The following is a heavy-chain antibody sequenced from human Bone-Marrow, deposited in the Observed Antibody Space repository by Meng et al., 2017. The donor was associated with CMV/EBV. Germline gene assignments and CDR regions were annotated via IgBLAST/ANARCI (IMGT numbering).Heavy chain of an antibody. D-gene: IGHD3-10*01. CDR3: AGDYYGSGSFDS. V-gene: IGHV3-53*01. CDR2: IYGGGGT. Sequence: SCAASGFTVSSNYMSWVRQAPGRGLEWVSVIYGGGGTYYADSVKGRFNISRDTSKNTLYLQMNSLRAEDTAVYYCAGDYYGSGSFDSWGQGTLVTVSS. J-gene: IGHJ4*02. CDR1: GFTVSSNY.